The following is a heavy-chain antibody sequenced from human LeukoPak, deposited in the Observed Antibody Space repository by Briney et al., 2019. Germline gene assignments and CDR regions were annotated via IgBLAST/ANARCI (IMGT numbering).Heavy chain of an antibody. D-gene: IGHD6-13*01. V-gene: IGHV5-51*01. Sequence: GESRXXSXKGSGXSFTSYWIGWVRRMPGXXXXXXGIXYPGDSDTRYSPSFQGQVTISADKSISTAYLQWSSLKASDTAMYYCARHLGIAAAGTGGWFDPWGQGTLVTVSS. CDR1: GXSFTSYW. J-gene: IGHJ5*02. CDR3: ARHLGIAAAGTGGWFDP. CDR2: XYPGDSDT.